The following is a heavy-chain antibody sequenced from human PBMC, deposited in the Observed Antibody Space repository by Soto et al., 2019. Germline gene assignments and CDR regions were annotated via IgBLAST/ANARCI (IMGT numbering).Heavy chain of an antibody. J-gene: IGHJ4*02. D-gene: IGHD4-4*01. V-gene: IGHV4-34*01. Sequence: SETLSLTCAVYGGSFSGYYWSWIRQPPGKGLEWIGEINHSGSTNYSPSLKSRVTISVDTSKNQFSLNLNSVTASDTAVYFCVSQRTTVITQAYFDYWGPGALVTVSS. CDR2: INHSGST. CDR3: VSQRTTVITQAYFDY. CDR1: GGSFSGYY.